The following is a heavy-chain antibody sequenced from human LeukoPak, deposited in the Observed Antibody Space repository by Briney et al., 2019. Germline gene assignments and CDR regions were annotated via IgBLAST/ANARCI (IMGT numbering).Heavy chain of an antibody. V-gene: IGHV4-39*01. Sequence: SETLSLTCTVSDCSISSTSYYWGWIRQPPGKGLEWIGSMYYSGSTYYNSSLKSRVTISIDTSKNQFALKLSSVTAADTAVYYCARHVTLDYGDYYFDYWGQGTLVTVSS. CDR2: MYYSGST. J-gene: IGHJ4*02. CDR3: ARHVTLDYGDYYFDY. CDR1: DCSISSTSYY. D-gene: IGHD4-17*01.